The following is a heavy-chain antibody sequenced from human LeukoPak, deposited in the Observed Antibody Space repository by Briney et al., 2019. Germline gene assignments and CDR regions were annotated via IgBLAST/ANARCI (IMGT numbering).Heavy chain of an antibody. Sequence: SVKVSCKASGGTFSSYAISWVRQAPGQGLEWMGGIIPIFGTANYAQKFQGRVTITADKSTSTAYMGLSSLRSEDTAVYYCATCTTVTTLWERYAFDIWGQGTMVTVSS. V-gene: IGHV1-69*06. CDR1: GGTFSSYA. J-gene: IGHJ3*02. CDR2: IIPIFGTA. D-gene: IGHD4-17*01. CDR3: ATCTTVTTLWERYAFDI.